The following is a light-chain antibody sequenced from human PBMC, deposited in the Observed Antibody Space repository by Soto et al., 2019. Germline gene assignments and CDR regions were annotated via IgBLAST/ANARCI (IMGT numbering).Light chain of an antibody. CDR1: QSISSW. CDR2: DAS. CDR3: QQHSTYLWA. J-gene: IGKJ1*01. V-gene: IGKV1-5*01. Sequence: DIQMTQSSSTLSASVGDRVTITCRASQSISSWLAWYQQKPGKAPKLLIYDASTLESGVPSRFSGSGSGTEFTLTISSLQPDDFATYYCQQHSTYLWAFGQGTKVEIK.